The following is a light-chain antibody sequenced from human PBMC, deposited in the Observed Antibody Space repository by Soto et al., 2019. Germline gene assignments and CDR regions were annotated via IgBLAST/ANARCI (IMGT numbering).Light chain of an antibody. V-gene: IGLV1-40*01. CDR3: QSYDSSLRNVI. CDR1: SSNIGANYD. Sequence: QSALTQPPSVSGAPGQGVTISCTGGSSNIGANYDVHWYQQLPGTAPKVLIYGNSNRPSGVPDRFSGSKSGTSASLAITGLQVEDDADYYCQSYDSSLRNVIFGGGTKVTVL. J-gene: IGLJ2*01. CDR2: GNS.